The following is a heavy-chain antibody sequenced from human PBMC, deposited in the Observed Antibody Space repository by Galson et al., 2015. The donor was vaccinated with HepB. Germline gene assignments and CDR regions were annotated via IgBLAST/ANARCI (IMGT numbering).Heavy chain of an antibody. Sequence: SLRLSCAASGFTFSSYATHWVRQAPGKGLEWVAVISYDGSNKYYADSVKGRFTISRDNSKNTLYLQMNSLRAEDTAVYYCARDAYPLERWLLYYFDYWGQGTLVTVSS. CDR1: GFTFSSYA. CDR2: ISYDGSNK. J-gene: IGHJ4*02. D-gene: IGHD5-24*01. CDR3: ARDAYPLERWLLYYFDY. V-gene: IGHV3-30*04.